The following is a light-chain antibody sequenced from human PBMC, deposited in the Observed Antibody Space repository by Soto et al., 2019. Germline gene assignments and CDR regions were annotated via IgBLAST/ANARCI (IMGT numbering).Light chain of an antibody. CDR3: QHYGSSPFT. V-gene: IGKV3-20*01. CDR1: QAVSSSF. CDR2: VAS. Sequence: EIVLTQSPGTLSVSPGEGATLSCRASQAVSSSFLAWFQQKPGQAPRLLIYVASSRATGIPDRFSGSGSGTDFTLTITRLEPEDFAVYYCQHYGSSPFTFGTGNKVDIK. J-gene: IGKJ3*01.